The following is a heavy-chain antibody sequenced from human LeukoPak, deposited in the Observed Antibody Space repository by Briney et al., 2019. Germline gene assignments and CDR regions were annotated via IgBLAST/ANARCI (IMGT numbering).Heavy chain of an antibody. CDR1: GFTFDDYA. J-gene: IGHJ3*02. CDR3: AKDREPWLHDAFDI. CDR2: ISWNSGSI. V-gene: IGHV3-9*01. Sequence: SLRLSCAASGFTFDDYAMHWVRQAPGKGLEWVSGISWNSGSIGYADSVKGRFTISRDNAKNSLYLQMNSLRAEDTALYYCAKDREPWLHDAFDIWGQGTMVTVSS. D-gene: IGHD5-12*01.